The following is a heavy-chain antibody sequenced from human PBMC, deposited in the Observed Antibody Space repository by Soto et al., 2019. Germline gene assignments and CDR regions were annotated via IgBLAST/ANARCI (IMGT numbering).Heavy chain of an antibody. V-gene: IGHV4-4*02. CDR2: IYRTGST. J-gene: IGHJ4*02. CDR3: ASRDPGTSVDY. D-gene: IGHD1-7*01. CDR1: GGSFTSNNW. Sequence: PSETLSLTCAVSGGSFTSNNWWTWVRQPPGQGLEWIGEIYRTGSTNYDPSLKSRVTISLDKSENQFSLKVTSLTAADTAVYYCASRDPGTSVDYWGQGTLVTVSS.